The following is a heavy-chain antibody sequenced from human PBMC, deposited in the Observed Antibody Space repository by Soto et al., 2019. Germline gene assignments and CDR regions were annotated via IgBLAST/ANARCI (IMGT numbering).Heavy chain of an antibody. V-gene: IGHV4-4*02. CDR2: IYRTGST. J-gene: IGHJ4*02. CDR3: ASRDPGTSVDY. D-gene: IGHD1-7*01. CDR1: GGSFTSNNW. Sequence: PSETLSLTCAVSGGSFTSNNWWTWVRQPPGQGLEWIGEIYRTGSTNYDPSLKSRVTISLDKSENQFSLKVTSLTAADTAVYYCASRDPGTSVDYWGQGTLVTVSS.